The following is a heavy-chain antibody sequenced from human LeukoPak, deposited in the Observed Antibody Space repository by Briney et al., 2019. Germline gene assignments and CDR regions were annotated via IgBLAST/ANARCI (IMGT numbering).Heavy chain of an antibody. V-gene: IGHV3-23*01. Sequence: GGSLRLSCAASGFTFSSYAMSWVRQAPGKGLEWVSAISGSGGSTYYADSVKGRFTISRDNSKNTLYLQMNSLRAEDTAVYYCAKSEGYCSSTSCPGYFQHWGQGTLVTVSS. CDR2: ISGSGGST. CDR3: AKSEGYCSSTSCPGYFQH. D-gene: IGHD2-2*01. J-gene: IGHJ1*01. CDR1: GFTFSSYA.